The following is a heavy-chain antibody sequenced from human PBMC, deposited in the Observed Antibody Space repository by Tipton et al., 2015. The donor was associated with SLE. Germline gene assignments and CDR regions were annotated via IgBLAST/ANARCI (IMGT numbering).Heavy chain of an antibody. Sequence: SLRLSCAASGFTFSSYWMSWVRQAPGKGLEWVANIKQDGSEKYYVDSVKGRFTISRDNAKNSLYLQMNSLRAEDTAVYYCARGTDDILTGYYNVYYFDYWGQGTLVTVSS. D-gene: IGHD3-9*01. CDR2: IKQDGSEK. CDR1: GFTFSSYW. J-gene: IGHJ4*02. V-gene: IGHV3-7*03. CDR3: ARGTDDILTGYYNVYYFDY.